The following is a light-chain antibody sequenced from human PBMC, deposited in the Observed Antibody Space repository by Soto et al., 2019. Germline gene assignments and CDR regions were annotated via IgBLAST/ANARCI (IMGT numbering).Light chain of an antibody. CDR3: GSWDSSLSAYV. V-gene: IGLV1-51*01. CDR2: DDN. J-gene: IGLJ1*01. CDR1: SSNIGGNS. Sequence: QSVLTQPPSVSAAPGQKVTISCSGSSSNIGGNSVSWYQQLPGTAPKLLIYDDNKRPSGIPDRFSGSKSGTSATLGITGFQTGNEADYYCGSWDSSLSAYVFGTGTKVT.